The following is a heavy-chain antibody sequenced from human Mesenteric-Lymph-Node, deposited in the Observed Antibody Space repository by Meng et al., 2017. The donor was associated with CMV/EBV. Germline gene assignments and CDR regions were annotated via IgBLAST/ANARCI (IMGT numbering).Heavy chain of an antibody. J-gene: IGHJ3*02. CDR2: IIPIFGTA. D-gene: IGHD2-2*01. CDR1: GGTFSSYA. V-gene: IGHV1-69*06. CDR3: ARVEGYCSSTSCDGYAFDI. Sequence: SVKVSCKASGGTFSSYAISWVRQAPGQGLEWMGGIIPIFGTANYAQKFQGRVTITADKSTGTAYMELSSLRSEDTAVYYCARVEGYCSSTSCDGYAFDIWGQGTMVTVSS.